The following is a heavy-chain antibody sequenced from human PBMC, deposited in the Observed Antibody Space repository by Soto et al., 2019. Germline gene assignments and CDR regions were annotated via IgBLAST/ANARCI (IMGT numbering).Heavy chain of an antibody. D-gene: IGHD6-13*01. Sequence: GESLKISCKGSGYSFTSYWIGWVRQMPGKGLEWMGIIYPGDSDTRYSPSFQGQVTISADKSISTAYLQWSSLKASDTAMYYCERQGQQLAPEEAYFEYCGQGNLLTV. V-gene: IGHV5-51*01. J-gene: IGHJ4*02. CDR1: GYSFTSYW. CDR2: IYPGDSDT. CDR3: ERQGQQLAPEEAYFEY.